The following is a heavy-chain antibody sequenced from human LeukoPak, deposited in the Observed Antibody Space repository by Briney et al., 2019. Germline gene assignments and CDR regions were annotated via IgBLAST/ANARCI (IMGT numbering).Heavy chain of an antibody. CDR2: IVVGSGNT. CDR3: ARATYSGSFDY. Sequence: SVKVSCKASGFTFTSSAVQWVRQARGQRLEWIGWIVVGSGNTNYAQKLQGRVTMTTDTSTSTAYMELRSLRSDDTAVYYCARATYSGSFDYWGQGTLVTVSS. J-gene: IGHJ4*02. D-gene: IGHD1-26*01. V-gene: IGHV1-58*01. CDR1: GFTFTSSA.